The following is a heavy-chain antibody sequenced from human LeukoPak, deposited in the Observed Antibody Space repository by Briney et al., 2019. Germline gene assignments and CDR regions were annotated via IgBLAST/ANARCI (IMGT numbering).Heavy chain of an antibody. Sequence: SETLSLTCTVSGGSISSYYWSWIRQPPGKGLEWIGYNYYSGSTNYNPSLKSRVTISVDTSKNQFSLKLSSVTAADTAVYYCARDSGRFGYYYGMDVWGQGTTVTVSS. D-gene: IGHD3-16*01. J-gene: IGHJ6*02. CDR3: ARDSGRFGYYYGMDV. V-gene: IGHV4-59*01. CDR1: GGSISSYY. CDR2: NYYSGST.